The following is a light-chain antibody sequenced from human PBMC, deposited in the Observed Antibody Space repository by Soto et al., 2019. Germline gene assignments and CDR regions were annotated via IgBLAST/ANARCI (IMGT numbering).Light chain of an antibody. CDR2: EVS. J-gene: IGLJ1*01. Sequence: QSALTQPASVSGSPGQSITISCTGTNNDVGNYNYVSWYQQHPGKAPKLIIYEVSNRPSGVSNRFSGSKSGNTASLTISGLQAEDEADYYCSSYTSSSTYVFGTGTKVTVL. CDR1: NNDVGNYNY. CDR3: SSYTSSSTYV. V-gene: IGLV2-14*01.